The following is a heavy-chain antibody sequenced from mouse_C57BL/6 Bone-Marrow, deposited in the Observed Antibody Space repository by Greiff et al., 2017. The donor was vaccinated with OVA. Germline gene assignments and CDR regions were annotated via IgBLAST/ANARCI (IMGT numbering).Heavy chain of an antibody. D-gene: IGHD2-3*01. CDR2: ISDGGSYT. Sequence: EVKLVESGGGLVKPGGSLKLSCAASGFTFSSYAMSWVRQTPEKRLEWVATISDGGSYTYYPDNVKGRFTISRDNAKNNLYLQMSHLKSEDTAMYYCARDRDGYSLFAYWGQGTLVTVSA. CDR1: GFTFSSYA. V-gene: IGHV5-4*01. CDR3: ARDRDGYSLFAY. J-gene: IGHJ3*01.